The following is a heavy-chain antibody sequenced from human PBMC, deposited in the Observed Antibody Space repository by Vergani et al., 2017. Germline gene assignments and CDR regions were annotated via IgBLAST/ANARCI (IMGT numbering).Heavy chain of an antibody. Sequence: EVQLVESGGGLVQPGGSLRLSCAASGFTFSSYSMNWVRQAPGKGLEWVSYISSSSSTIYYADSVKGRFTISRDNAKNALYLQMNSLRAEDTAVYYCARDVAQNPVECSGGSCYSSLSNWFDPWGQGTLVTVSS. CDR2: ISSSSSTI. D-gene: IGHD2-15*01. CDR1: GFTFSSYS. J-gene: IGHJ5*02. CDR3: ARDVAQNPVECSGGSCYSSLSNWFDP. V-gene: IGHV3-48*04.